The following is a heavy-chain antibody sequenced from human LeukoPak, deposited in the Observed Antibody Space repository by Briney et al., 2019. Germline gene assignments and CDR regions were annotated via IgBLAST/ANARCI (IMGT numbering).Heavy chain of an antibody. J-gene: IGHJ6*04. CDR3: ARDPGINGMDV. V-gene: IGHV3-33*01. CDR1: GFTFSSYG. Sequence: GGSLRLSCAASGFTFSSYGMHWVRQAPGKGLEWVAVIWYDGSNKYYADSVEGRFTISRDNSKNTLYLQMNSLRAEDTAVYYCARDPGINGMDVWGKGTTVTVSS. CDR2: IWYDGSNK. D-gene: IGHD3-10*01.